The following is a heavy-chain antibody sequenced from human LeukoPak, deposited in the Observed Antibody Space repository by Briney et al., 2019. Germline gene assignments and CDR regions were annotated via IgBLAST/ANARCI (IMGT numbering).Heavy chain of an antibody. D-gene: IGHD6-13*01. CDR1: GYTFTNYG. J-gene: IGHJ4*02. Sequence: AASVKVSFKASGYTFTNYGISWGRQAPGQGLELMGWISAYNGNTDYAQNLQGRVTMTTDTLTSTAYMELRSLRSDDTDVYYCARDQSLVAYSSTWFDYWGQGTPVTVSS. CDR3: ARDQSLVAYSSTWFDY. V-gene: IGHV1-18*01. CDR2: ISAYNGNT.